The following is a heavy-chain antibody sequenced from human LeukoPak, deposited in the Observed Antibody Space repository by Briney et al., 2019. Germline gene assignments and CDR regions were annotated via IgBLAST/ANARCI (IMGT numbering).Heavy chain of an antibody. CDR1: GVTFSSYA. Sequence: GGSLRLSCAASGVTFSSYAMSWVRQAPGKGLEWVSAISGSGGSTYYADSVKGRFTISRDNSKNTLYLQMNSLRAEDTAVYYCAKEMRVSSGRSCYNGVVDYWGQGTLVTVSS. J-gene: IGHJ4*02. V-gene: IGHV3-23*01. D-gene: IGHD2-15*01. CDR3: AKEMRVSSGRSCYNGVVDY. CDR2: ISGSGGST.